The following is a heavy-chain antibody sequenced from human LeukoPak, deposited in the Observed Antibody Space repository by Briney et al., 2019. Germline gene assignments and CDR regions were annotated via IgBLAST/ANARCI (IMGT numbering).Heavy chain of an antibody. Sequence: GGSLRLSCAASGFTFSSYWMSWVRQAPGKGLEWVANIKQDGSEKYYVDSAKGRFTISRDNAKNSLYLQMNSLRAEDTAVYYCARDTAIATVYYFDYWGQGTLVTVSS. D-gene: IGHD2-21*01. V-gene: IGHV3-7*01. J-gene: IGHJ4*02. CDR3: ARDTAIATVYYFDY. CDR2: IKQDGSEK. CDR1: GFTFSSYW.